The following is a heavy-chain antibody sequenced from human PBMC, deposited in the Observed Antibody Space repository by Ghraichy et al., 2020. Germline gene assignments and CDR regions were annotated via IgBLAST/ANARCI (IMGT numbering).Heavy chain of an antibody. Sequence: SQTLSLTCAVYGGSFSGYYWSWIRQPPGKGLEWIGEINHSGSTNYNPSLKSRVTISVDTSKNQFSLKLSYVTAADTAVYYCARGRGYGDAAGYWGQGTLVTVSS. CDR2: INHSGST. V-gene: IGHV4-34*01. J-gene: IGHJ4*02. CDR1: GGSFSGYY. CDR3: ARGRGYGDAAGY. D-gene: IGHD4-17*01.